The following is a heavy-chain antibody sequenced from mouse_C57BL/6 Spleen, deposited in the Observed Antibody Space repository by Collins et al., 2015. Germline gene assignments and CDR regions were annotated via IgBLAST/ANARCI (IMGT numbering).Heavy chain of an antibody. J-gene: IGHJ2*01. V-gene: IGHV1-55*01. Sequence: QVQLQQPGAELVKPGASVKMSCKASGYTFTSYWITWVKQRPGQGLEWIGDIYPGSGSTNYNEKFKSKATLTVDTSSSTAYMQLSSLTSEDSAVYYCARGYYSNYVDYFDYWGQGTTLTASS. CDR2: IYPGSGST. CDR3: ARGYYSNYVDYFDY. D-gene: IGHD2-5*01. CDR1: GYTFTSYW.